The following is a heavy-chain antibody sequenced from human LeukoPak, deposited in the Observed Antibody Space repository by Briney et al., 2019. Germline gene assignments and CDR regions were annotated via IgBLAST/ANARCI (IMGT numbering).Heavy chain of an antibody. V-gene: IGHV1-18*01. CDR1: GYTFTNYH. CDR2: ISAYSGNT. CDR3: ARVGYAGNFFDY. J-gene: IGHJ4*02. Sequence: ASVKGSCKASGYTFTNYHITWVRQAPGQGLEWMGWISAYSGNTNYAQKLQSRVTMTTDKSTNTAYMELRSLRSDDTAVYYCARVGYAGNFFDYWGQGTLVTVSS. D-gene: IGHD4-23*01.